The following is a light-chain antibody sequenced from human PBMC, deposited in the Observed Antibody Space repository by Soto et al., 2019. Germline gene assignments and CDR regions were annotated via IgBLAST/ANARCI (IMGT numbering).Light chain of an antibody. J-gene: IGLJ3*02. Sequence: QSALTQPASVSGSPGQSITLSCSGSSSDVGAFNYVAWYQQHPGRAPKLLIFDVTNRPSGVSDRFSGSKSGNTASLTISGLQPEDEADYYCSSYTTSSTPVFGGGTQLTVL. CDR1: SSDVGAFNY. CDR3: SSYTTSSTPV. V-gene: IGLV2-14*03. CDR2: DVT.